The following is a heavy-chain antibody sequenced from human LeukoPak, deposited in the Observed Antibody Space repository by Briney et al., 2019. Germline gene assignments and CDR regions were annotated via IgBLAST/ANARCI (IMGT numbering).Heavy chain of an antibody. CDR3: ARDSGSSGYYNQRFILVTFDY. V-gene: IGHV1-69*13. CDR2: IIPIFGTA. J-gene: IGHJ4*02. Sequence: GASVKVSCKASGGTFSSYAISWVRQAPGQGLEWMGGIIPIFGTANYAQKFQGRVTITADESTSTAYMELSSLRSEDTAVYYCARDSGSSGYYNQRFILVTFDYWGQGTLVTVSS. D-gene: IGHD3-22*01. CDR1: GGTFSSYA.